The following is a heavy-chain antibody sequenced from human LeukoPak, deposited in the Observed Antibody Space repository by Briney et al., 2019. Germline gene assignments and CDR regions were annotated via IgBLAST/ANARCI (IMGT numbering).Heavy chain of an antibody. CDR3: AVEGGSDAFDI. J-gene: IGHJ3*02. CDR2: IKQDGSEK. D-gene: IGHD5-12*01. V-gene: IGHV3-7*01. Sequence: GGSLRLSCAASGFTFSSYWMSWVRQAPGKGLEWVANIKQDGSEKYYVDSVKGRFTISRDNAKNSLYLQMSSLRAEDTAVYYCAVEGGSDAFDIWGQGTMVTVSS. CDR1: GFTFSSYW.